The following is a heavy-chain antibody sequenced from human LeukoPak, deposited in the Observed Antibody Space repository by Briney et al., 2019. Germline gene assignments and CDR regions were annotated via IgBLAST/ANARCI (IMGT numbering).Heavy chain of an antibody. CDR3: ARDEGSGWVRQDY. D-gene: IGHD6-19*01. CDR1: GYTFLSYG. J-gene: IGHJ4*02. Sequence: GASVKVSCKASGYTFLSYGISWVRQAPGQGLEWMGWISAYNGNTYYAQKFQDRVTMTTDTSTSTAYMELRSLRSDDTAVYYCARDEGSGWVRQDYWGQGTLVTVSS. V-gene: IGHV1-18*01. CDR2: ISAYNGNT.